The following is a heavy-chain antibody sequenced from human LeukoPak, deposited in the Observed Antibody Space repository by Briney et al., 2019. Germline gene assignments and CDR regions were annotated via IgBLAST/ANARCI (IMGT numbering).Heavy chain of an antibody. D-gene: IGHD5-24*01. CDR1: GFTFSTYG. V-gene: IGHV3-33*01. J-gene: IGHJ4*02. CDR3: ARLDGLIDGGFDY. Sequence: GGSLRLSCAASGFTFSTYGMHWVRQAPGKGLEWVAVIWYDGSNKYYADSVKGRFTISRDNSKNTLYLQMNSLRAEDTAVYYCARLDGLIDGGFDYWGQGTLVTVSS. CDR2: IWYDGSNK.